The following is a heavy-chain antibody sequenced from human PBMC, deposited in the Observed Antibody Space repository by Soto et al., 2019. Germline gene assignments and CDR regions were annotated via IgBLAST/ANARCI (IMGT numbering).Heavy chain of an antibody. V-gene: IGHV4-31*03. D-gene: IGHD2-2*01. Sequence: SQTLSLTCTVSGGTISSGGYYWSWIRQQPGKGLEWIGYIYHSGTTYYNPSLKSRVTISVDTSKYQFSLKLTSVTAAETAVYYCGRVRGNQLLGWFDPWGEGTLVSVSS. CDR2: IYHSGTT. CDR3: GRVRGNQLLGWFDP. CDR1: GGTISSGGYY. J-gene: IGHJ5*02.